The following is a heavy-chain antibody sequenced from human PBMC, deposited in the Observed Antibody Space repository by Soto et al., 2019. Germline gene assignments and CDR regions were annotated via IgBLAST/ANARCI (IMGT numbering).Heavy chain of an antibody. CDR3: ASGTAISWDLDC. J-gene: IGHJ4*02. CDR1: GGSISGYI. D-gene: IGHD5-18*01. V-gene: IGHV4-59*13. Sequence: PSETLSLTCTVSGGSISGYIWSWVRQPPGKGLEWIGYIDSRGSTNYNPSLTTRVTISLDTSKNQVSLKMTSVTPADTAVYFCASGTAISWDLDCRGQRNLVPVSS. CDR2: IDSRGST.